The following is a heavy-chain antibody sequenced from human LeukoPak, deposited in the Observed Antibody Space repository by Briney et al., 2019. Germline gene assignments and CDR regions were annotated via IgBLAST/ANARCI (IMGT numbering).Heavy chain of an antibody. J-gene: IGHJ3*02. Sequence: AGRSLRLSCAASGFTFSSYGMRGVRQAPGKGLEWVAVISYDGSNKYYADSVKGRFTISRDNSKNTLYLQMNSLRAEDTAVYYCAKLDYGDYVDAFDIWGQGTMVTVSS. CDR3: AKLDYGDYVDAFDI. CDR1: GFTFSSYG. D-gene: IGHD4-17*01. CDR2: ISYDGSNK. V-gene: IGHV3-30*18.